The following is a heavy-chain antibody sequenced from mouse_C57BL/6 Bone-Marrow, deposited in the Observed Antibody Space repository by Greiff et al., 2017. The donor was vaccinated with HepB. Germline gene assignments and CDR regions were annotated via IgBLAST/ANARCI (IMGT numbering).Heavy chain of an antibody. CDR2: ISYDGSN. V-gene: IGHV3-6*01. D-gene: IGHD1-1*01. CDR1: GYSITSGYY. CDR3: ARRDGSSWFAY. Sequence: EVQRVESGPGLVKPSQSLSLTCSVTGYSITSGYYWNWIRQFPGNKLEWMGYISYDGSNNYNPSLKNRISITRDTSKNQFFLKLNSVTTEDTATYYCARRDGSSWFAYWGQGTLVTVSA. J-gene: IGHJ3*01.